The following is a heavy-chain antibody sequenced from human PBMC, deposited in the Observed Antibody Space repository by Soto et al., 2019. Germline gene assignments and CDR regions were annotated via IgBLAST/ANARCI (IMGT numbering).Heavy chain of an antibody. CDR2: IIPIFGTA. V-gene: IGHV1-69*06. Sequence: QVQLVQSGAEVKKPGSSVKVSCRASGGTFSRYSIAWVRQAPGQGLDYMGGIIPIFGTANYAQRFQGRVTITADKPTNTAYMELTSLRSEDTAVFYCAITPFYASGSRFDYWGQGTLVTVSS. CDR3: AITPFYASGSRFDY. D-gene: IGHD3-10*01. CDR1: GGTFSRYS. J-gene: IGHJ4*02.